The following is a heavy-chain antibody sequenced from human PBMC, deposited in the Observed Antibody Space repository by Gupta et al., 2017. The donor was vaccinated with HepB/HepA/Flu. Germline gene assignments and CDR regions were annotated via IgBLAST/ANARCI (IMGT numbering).Heavy chain of an antibody. V-gene: IGHV3-33*01. CDR1: GFIFNQYG. CDR2: IWNDGTNK. Sequence: VHLVESGGGVVQPGRSLRLSCAASGFIFNQYGMHWVRQAPGKGLEWVAVIWNDGTNKYYAESVKGRYIISRDNSRNTLYLQMNNLGVEDTAAYYCARDMKTSYLYYMGVWGKGTTVIVSS. J-gene: IGHJ6*04. D-gene: IGHD2-21*01. CDR3: ARDMKTSYLYYMGV.